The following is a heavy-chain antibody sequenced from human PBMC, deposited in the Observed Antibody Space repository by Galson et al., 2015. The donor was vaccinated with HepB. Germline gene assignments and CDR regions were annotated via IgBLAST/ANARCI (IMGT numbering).Heavy chain of an antibody. CDR3: AKAGSRWFFDY. CDR1: GFIFDKCD. V-gene: IGHV3-23*01. Sequence: LRLSCAASGFIFDKCDMIWVRQVPGKGLEWVSAIGTDGGTTYADSVKDRFTISRDDSKNMLYLQLNSLRGEDTAVYYCAKAGSRWFFDYWGQGALVTVSS. D-gene: IGHD6-19*01. J-gene: IGHJ4*02. CDR2: IGTDGGT.